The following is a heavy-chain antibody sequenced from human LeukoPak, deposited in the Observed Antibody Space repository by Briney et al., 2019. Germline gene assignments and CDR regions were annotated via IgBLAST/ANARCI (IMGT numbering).Heavy chain of an antibody. J-gene: IGHJ4*02. CDR3: ARVYDFWSATGCFDY. Sequence: ASVKVSCKASGYTFTGYYMHWVRQAPGQGLEWMGWINPNSGGTNYAQKFQGRVTMTRDTSISTAYMELSRLRSDDTVVYYCARVYDFWSATGCFDYWGQGTLVTVSS. D-gene: IGHD3-3*01. V-gene: IGHV1-2*02. CDR2: INPNSGGT. CDR1: GYTFTGYY.